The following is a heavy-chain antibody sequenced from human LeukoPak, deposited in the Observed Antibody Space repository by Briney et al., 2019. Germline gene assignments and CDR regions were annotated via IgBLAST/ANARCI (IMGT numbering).Heavy chain of an antibody. CDR2: IKSKTNDETT. D-gene: IGHD5-12*01. Sequence: GGSLRLSCAASGFTFNNAWMSWVRQAPGKGLEWVGRIKSKTNDETTDYAAPVKGRFTISRDDSKNTLYLQMNSLKTGDTAVYYCTAGTGYSDYDYWGQGTLVTVSS. CDR3: TAGTGYSDYDY. CDR1: GFTFNNAW. J-gene: IGHJ4*02. V-gene: IGHV3-15*01.